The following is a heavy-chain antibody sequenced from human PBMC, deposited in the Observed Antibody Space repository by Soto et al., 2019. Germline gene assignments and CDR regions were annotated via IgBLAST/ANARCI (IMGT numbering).Heavy chain of an antibody. CDR2: IIPIFGTA. Sequence: VASVKVSCKASGGTFSSYAISGVRQAPGQGLEWMGGIIPIFGTANYAQKFQGRVTITADESTSTAYMELSSLRSEDTAVYYCARSNGWYYYGSGSYSESHAFDIWG. V-gene: IGHV1-69*13. CDR3: ARSNGWYYYGSGSYSESHAFDI. J-gene: IGHJ3*02. D-gene: IGHD3-10*01. CDR1: GGTFSSYA.